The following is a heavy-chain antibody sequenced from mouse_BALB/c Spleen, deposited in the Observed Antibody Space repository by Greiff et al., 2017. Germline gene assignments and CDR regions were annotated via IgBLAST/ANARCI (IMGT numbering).Heavy chain of an antibody. J-gene: IGHJ3*01. CDR3: ARHHSFAY. Sequence: EVMLVESGGGLVQPGGSLKLSCAASGFTFSSYTMSWVRQTPEKRLEWVAYISNGGGSTYYPDTVKGRFTISRDNAKNTLYLQMSSLKSEDTAMYYCARHHSFAYWGQGTLVTVSA. CDR1: GFTFSSYT. CDR2: ISNGGGST. V-gene: IGHV5-12-2*01.